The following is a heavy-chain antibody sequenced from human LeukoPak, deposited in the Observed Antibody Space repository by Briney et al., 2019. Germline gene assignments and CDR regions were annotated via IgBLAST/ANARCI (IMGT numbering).Heavy chain of an antibody. CDR2: IHSDGIST. V-gene: IGHV3-74*03. J-gene: IGHJ4*02. CDR3: ARDRYYVPDY. CDR1: EFSVGSNY. D-gene: IGHD3-10*02. Sequence: GGSLRLSCAASEFSVGSNYMTWVRQAPGKGLEWVSRIHSDGISTTYADSVKGRFTISRDNAKNTLYLQMNSLRAEDTAVYYCARDRYYVPDYWGQGTLVTVSS.